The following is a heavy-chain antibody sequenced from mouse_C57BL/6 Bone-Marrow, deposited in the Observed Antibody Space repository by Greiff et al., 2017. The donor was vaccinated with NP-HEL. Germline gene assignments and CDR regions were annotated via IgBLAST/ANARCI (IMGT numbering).Heavy chain of an antibody. CDR3: VRAGYYDYPYYFDY. CDR1: GFTFNTYA. CDR2: IRSKSSNYAT. V-gene: IGHV10-3*01. D-gene: IGHD2-4*01. Sequence: VQLKQSGGGLVQPKGSLKLSCAASGFTFNTYAMHWVRQAPGKGLEWVARIRSKSSNYATYYADSVKDRFTISRDDSQSMLYLQMNNLKTEDTAMYYCVRAGYYDYPYYFDYWGQGTTLTVSS. J-gene: IGHJ2*01.